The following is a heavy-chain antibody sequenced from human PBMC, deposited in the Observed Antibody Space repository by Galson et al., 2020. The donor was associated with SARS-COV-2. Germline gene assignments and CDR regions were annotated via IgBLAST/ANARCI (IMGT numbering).Heavy chain of an antibody. CDR3: ARVAHGYMDV. J-gene: IGHJ6*02. Sequence: SVKVSCKASGGTFSSFGITWVRQAPGQGLEWMGRIVPIVGVVNYAQKFQDRIRITADTSTTSVYMELSRLRSEDTAVYFCARVAHGYMDVWGQGTTVSVSS. CDR1: GGTFSSFG. V-gene: IGHV1-69*04. D-gene: IGHD6-13*01. CDR2: IVPIVGVV.